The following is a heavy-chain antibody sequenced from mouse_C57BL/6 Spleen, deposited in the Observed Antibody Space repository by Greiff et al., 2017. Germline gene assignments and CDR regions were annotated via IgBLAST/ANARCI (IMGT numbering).Heavy chain of an antibody. V-gene: IGHV1-82*01. CDR3: ARSGDYAYFDY. J-gene: IGHJ2*01. D-gene: IGHD2-4*01. Sequence: VQLQQSGPELVKPGASVKISCKASGYAFSSSWMNWVKQRPGKGLEWIGRIYPGDGDTNYNGKFKGKATLTADKSSSTAYRQLSSLTSEDSAVYFCARSGDYAYFDYWGQGTTLTVSS. CDR1: GYAFSSSW. CDR2: IYPGDGDT.